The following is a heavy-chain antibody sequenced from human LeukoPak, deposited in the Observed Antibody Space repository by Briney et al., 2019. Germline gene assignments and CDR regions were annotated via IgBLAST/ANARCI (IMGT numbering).Heavy chain of an antibody. Sequence: GRSLRLSCAASAFTLSNAWMNWVRQAPGKGLEWVGRIKSKTDGGTTDYAAPVKGRFIISRDGSKNTLYLQMNSLKTEDTAVYYWTTEERVSSGYCSGGSGYIDYWGQGNLVTVSS. CDR1: AFTLSNAW. D-gene: IGHD2-15*01. V-gene: IGHV3-15*01. CDR2: IKSKTDGGTT. CDR3: TTEERVSSGYCSGGSGYIDY. J-gene: IGHJ4*02.